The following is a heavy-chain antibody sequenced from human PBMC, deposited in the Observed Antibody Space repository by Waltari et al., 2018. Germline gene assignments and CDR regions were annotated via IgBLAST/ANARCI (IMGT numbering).Heavy chain of an antibody. CDR2: IYHSGNT. Sequence: QVQLQESGPGLVKPSETLSLTCPVSGYSITSGYYWCCIRQPPGKGLEWIGSIYHSGNTYYNPSLKGRLTISVDTSKNQFSLRLSSVTAADTAVYYCARAPMSGAATGTFDFWGLGSLVTVSP. V-gene: IGHV4-38-2*02. CDR3: ARAPMSGAATGTFDF. CDR1: GYSITSGYY. D-gene: IGHD6-13*01. J-gene: IGHJ4*02.